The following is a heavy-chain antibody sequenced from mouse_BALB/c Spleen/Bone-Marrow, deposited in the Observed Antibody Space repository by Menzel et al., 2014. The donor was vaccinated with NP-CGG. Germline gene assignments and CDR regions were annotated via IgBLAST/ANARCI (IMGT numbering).Heavy chain of an antibody. V-gene: IGHV5-17*02. Sequence: EVQLVESGGGLVQPGGSRKLSCAASGFTFSSFGMHWVRQAPEKGLEWVAYISSGSSTIYYADTVKGRFTISRDNPKNTLFLQVTSLRSEDTAMYYCATGTRAMDYWGQGTSVTVSS. D-gene: IGHD4-1*01. CDR2: ISSGSSTI. CDR3: ATGTRAMDY. J-gene: IGHJ4*01. CDR1: GFTFSSFG.